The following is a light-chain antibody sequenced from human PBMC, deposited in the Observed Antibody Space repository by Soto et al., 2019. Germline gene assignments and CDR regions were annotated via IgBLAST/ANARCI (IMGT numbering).Light chain of an antibody. CDR1: SSDVGTYDY. CDR2: GVT. Sequence: QSVLTQPASVSGSPGQSIAISCTGTSSDVGTYDYVSWYQQYPDKAPKLIIYGVTQRPSGVSNRFSGSKSGNTASLTISGLQAEDEADYYCSSHTSVNTRVFGTGTKLTVL. V-gene: IGLV2-14*01. J-gene: IGLJ1*01. CDR3: SSHTSVNTRV.